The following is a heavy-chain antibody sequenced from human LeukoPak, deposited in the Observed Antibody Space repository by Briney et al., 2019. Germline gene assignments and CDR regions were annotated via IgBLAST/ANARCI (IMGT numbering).Heavy chain of an antibody. J-gene: IGHJ4*02. CDR3: ARVPYSSSWFNFFDY. CDR2: IIPIFGTA. D-gene: IGHD6-13*01. V-gene: IGHV1-69*01. CDR1: GGTFSSYA. Sequence: SVKVSCKASGGTFSSYAISWVRQAPGQGLEWMGGIIPIFGTANYAQKFQGRVTITADESTSTAYMELSSLRSEDTAVYYCARVPYSSSWFNFFDYWGQGILVTVSS.